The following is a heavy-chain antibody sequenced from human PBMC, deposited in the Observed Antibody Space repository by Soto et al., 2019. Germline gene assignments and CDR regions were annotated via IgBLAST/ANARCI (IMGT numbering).Heavy chain of an antibody. D-gene: IGHD2-2*01. J-gene: IGHJ3*02. CDR2: INAGDGNT. Sequence: QVQLVQSGAEVKKPGASVKVSCKTSGYTFTNYAIHWVRQAPGQRLEWMGWINAGDGNTKYSQKFQGRVTITRDTSASTAYWDLSSLRSEDAAVYYCARSGSCTSTGCYGGFDIWGQGTMVTVSS. CDR3: ARSGSCTSTGCYGGFDI. V-gene: IGHV1-3*01. CDR1: GYTFTNYA.